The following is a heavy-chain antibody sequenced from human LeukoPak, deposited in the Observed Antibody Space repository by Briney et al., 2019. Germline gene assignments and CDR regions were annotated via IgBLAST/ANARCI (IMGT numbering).Heavy chain of an antibody. V-gene: IGHV1-2*02. J-gene: IGHJ4*02. Sequence: ASVKVSCKASGYTFTGYYMHWVRQAPGQGLEWMGWINPNSGGTNYAQKFQGRVTMTRDTSISTAYMELSRLRSDDTAVYYCARIPLYYYDSSGYSPIFDYWGQGTLVTVSS. D-gene: IGHD3-22*01. CDR2: INPNSGGT. CDR1: GYTFTGYY. CDR3: ARIPLYYYDSSGYSPIFDY.